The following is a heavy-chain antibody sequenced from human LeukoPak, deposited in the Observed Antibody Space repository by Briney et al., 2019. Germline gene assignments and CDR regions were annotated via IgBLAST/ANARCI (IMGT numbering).Heavy chain of an antibody. J-gene: IGHJ4*02. D-gene: IGHD3-3*01. Sequence: GGSLRLSCAASGFTFSSYAMHWVRQAPGKGLEWVAVISYDGSNKYYADSVKGRFTISRDNSKNTLYLQMNSLRAEDTAVYYCARAPGYDFWSGYYYDYWGQGTLVTVSS. V-gene: IGHV3-30*04. CDR2: ISYDGSNK. CDR1: GFTFSSYA. CDR3: ARAPGYDFWSGYYYDY.